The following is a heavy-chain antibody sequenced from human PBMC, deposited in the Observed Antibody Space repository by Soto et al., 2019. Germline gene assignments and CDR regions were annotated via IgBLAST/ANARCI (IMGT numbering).Heavy chain of an antibody. J-gene: IGHJ4*02. CDR1: GGSFSGYY. CDR2: INHSGST. CDR3: ARPQGYSSGWYYNY. Sequence: KCSETLSLTCAVYGGSFSGYYCIFIRHPPGKWLEWIGEINHSGSTNYNPSLKSRVTISVDTSKNQFSLKLSSVTAADTAVYYCARPQGYSSGWYYNYWGQGTLVTVSS. V-gene: IGHV4-34*01. D-gene: IGHD6-19*01.